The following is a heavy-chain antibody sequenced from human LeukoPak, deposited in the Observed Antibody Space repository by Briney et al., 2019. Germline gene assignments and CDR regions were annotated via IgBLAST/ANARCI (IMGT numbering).Heavy chain of an antibody. CDR2: IRYDGSNK. V-gene: IGHV3-30*02. CDR1: GFTFSSYG. J-gene: IGHJ4*02. D-gene: IGHD3-22*01. Sequence: QSGGSLRLSCAASGFTFSSYGMHWVRQAPGKGLEWVAFIRYDGSNKYYADSVKGRFTISRDNSKNTLYLQMNSLRAEDTAVYYCARVSRYDSNTDYWGQGTLVTVSS. CDR3: ARVSRYDSNTDY.